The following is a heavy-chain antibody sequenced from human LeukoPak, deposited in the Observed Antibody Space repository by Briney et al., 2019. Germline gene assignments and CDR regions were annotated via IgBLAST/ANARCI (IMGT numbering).Heavy chain of an antibody. CDR1: GGSISSGSYY. CDR2: IYTSGST. D-gene: IGHD1-7*01. Sequence: SETLSLTCTVSGGSISSGSYYWSWIRQPAGKGLEWIGRIYTSGSTNYNPSLKSRVTISVDTSKNQFSLKLSSVTAADTAVYYCARGGTTTSRWLDPWGQGTLATVSS. V-gene: IGHV4-61*02. CDR3: ARGGTTTSRWLDP. J-gene: IGHJ5*02.